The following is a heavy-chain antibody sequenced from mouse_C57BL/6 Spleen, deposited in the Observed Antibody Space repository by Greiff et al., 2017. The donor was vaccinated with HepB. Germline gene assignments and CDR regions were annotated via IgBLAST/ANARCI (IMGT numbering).Heavy chain of an antibody. Sequence: EVKLQESGPGLVKPSQSLSLTCSVTGYSITSGYYWNWIRQFPGNKLEWMGYISYDGSNNYNPSLKNRISITRDTSKNQFFLKLNSVTTEDTATDYCARDRITTVVAPGYFDYWGQGTTLTVSS. J-gene: IGHJ2*01. CDR2: ISYDGSN. V-gene: IGHV3-6*01. CDR3: ARDRITTVVAPGYFDY. CDR1: GYSITSGYY. D-gene: IGHD1-1*01.